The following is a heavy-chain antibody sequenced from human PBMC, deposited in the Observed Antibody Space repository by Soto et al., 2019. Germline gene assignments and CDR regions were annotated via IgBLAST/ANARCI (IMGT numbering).Heavy chain of an antibody. Sequence: QVQLVESGGGVVQPGRSLRLSCAASGFTFSSYAMHWVRQAPGKGLEWVAVISYDGSNKYYADSVKGRFTISRDNSKNTLYLQMNSLRAEDTAVYYCARVFNPRKFDYWGQGTLLTVSS. CDR2: ISYDGSNK. CDR3: ARVFNPRKFDY. V-gene: IGHV3-30-3*01. CDR1: GFTFSSYA. J-gene: IGHJ4*02. D-gene: IGHD3-9*01.